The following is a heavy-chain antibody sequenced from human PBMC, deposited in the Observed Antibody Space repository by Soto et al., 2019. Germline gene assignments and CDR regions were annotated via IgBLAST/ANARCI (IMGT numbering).Heavy chain of an antibody. CDR3: ASSLPREFKDIVVVPAARGWFVYYGMYV. CDR2: IIPIFGTA. J-gene: IGHJ6*02. V-gene: IGHV1-69*01. Sequence: QVQLVQSGAEVKKPGSSVKVSCKASGGTFSSYAISWVRQAPGQGLEWMGGIIPIFGTANYAQKCQGRVTITADESTSTAYMELSSLRSEDTAVYYCASSLPREFKDIVVVPAARGWFVYYGMYVWGQGTTVTFSS. D-gene: IGHD2-2*01. CDR1: GGTFSSYA.